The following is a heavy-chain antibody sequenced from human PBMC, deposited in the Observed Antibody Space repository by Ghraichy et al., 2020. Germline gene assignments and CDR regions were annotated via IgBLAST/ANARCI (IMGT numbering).Heavy chain of an antibody. CDR2: INHSGST. J-gene: IGHJ4*01. CDR3: ARVRGEVQLWSSPVYYFDY. D-gene: IGHD5-18*01. Sequence: SATLSLTCAVYGGSFSGYYWSWIRQPPGKGLEWIGEINHSGSTNYNPSLKSRVTISVDTSKNQFSLKLSSVTAADTAVYYCARVRGEVQLWSSPVYYFDYWGHSTLFTFSS. CDR1: GGSFSGYY. V-gene: IGHV4-34*01.